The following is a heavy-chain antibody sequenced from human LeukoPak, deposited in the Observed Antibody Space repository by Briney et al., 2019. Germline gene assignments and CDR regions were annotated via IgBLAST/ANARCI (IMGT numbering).Heavy chain of an antibody. CDR2: IYSGDSGT. CDR1: GYISTNYW. J-gene: IGHJ3*02. CDR3: ARRGAAGGQNDLFDI. Sequence: GESLKISCKGSGYISTNYWIGWMRQMPGKGLEWMGIIYSGDSGTKYSPSFQGQVIISVDKSINTAYLQWSSLRASDTAMYYCARRGAAGGQNDLFDIWGQGTMVTVSS. V-gene: IGHV5-51*01. D-gene: IGHD6-25*01.